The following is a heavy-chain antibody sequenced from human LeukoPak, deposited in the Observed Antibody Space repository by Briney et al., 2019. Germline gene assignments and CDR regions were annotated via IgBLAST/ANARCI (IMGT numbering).Heavy chain of an antibody. J-gene: IGHJ4*02. V-gene: IGHV4-34*01. Sequence: PSETLSLTCAVYGGSFSGYYWSWIRQPPGQGLEWIGEINHSGSTNYNPSLKSRVTISVDTSKNQFSLKLSSVTAADTAVYYCARGPNEYYYDSSGYYPYWGQGTLVTVSS. CDR1: GGSFSGYY. D-gene: IGHD3-22*01. CDR3: ARGPNEYYYDSSGYYPY. CDR2: INHSGST.